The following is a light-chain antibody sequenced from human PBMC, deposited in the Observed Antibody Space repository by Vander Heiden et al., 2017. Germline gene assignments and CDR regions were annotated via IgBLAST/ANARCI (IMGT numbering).Light chain of an antibody. CDR1: QSVSSY. V-gene: IGKV3-11*01. Sequence: EMVLTQSPATLSLSPGERAPLSCRATQSVSSYLAWYQQQPGQAPRLLIYDASNRATAVPARFSGSGSGTEFTLTITSLEPEDFAIYYCQQRFSWITFGQGTRLEI. CDR3: QQRFSWIT. CDR2: DAS. J-gene: IGKJ5*01.